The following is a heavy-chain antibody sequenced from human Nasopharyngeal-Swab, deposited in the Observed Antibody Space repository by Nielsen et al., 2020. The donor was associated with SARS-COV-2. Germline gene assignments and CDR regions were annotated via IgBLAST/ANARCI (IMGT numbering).Heavy chain of an antibody. CDR1: GFTFSTYA. J-gene: IGHJ3*02. CDR2: ISYDGSNK. CDR3: ARDLDSGSFLDAFDI. Sequence: GESLKISCAASGFTFSTYAMHWVRQAPGKGLEWVAFISYDGSNKYYADSVKGRFTISRDNSKNTLYLQMNSLRAEDTAVYYCARDLDSGSFLDAFDIWGQGTMVTVSS. D-gene: IGHD1-26*01. V-gene: IGHV3-30-3*01.